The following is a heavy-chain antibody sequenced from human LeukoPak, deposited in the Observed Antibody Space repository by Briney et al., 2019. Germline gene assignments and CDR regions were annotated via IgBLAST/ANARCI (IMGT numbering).Heavy chain of an antibody. CDR2: IVPILGIA. D-gene: IGHD2-15*01. CDR3: ARENSGVPT. Sequence: GASVKVSCKASGGTFSSYAISWVRQAPGQGLEWMGRIVPILGIANYAQKFQGRVTITADKSMSTAYMELSSLRSEDTAVYYCARENSGVPTWGQGTLVTVSS. CDR1: GGTFSSYA. V-gene: IGHV1-69*04. J-gene: IGHJ5*02.